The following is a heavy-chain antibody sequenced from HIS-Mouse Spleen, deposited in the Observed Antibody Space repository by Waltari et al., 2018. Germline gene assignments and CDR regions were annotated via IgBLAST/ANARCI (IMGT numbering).Heavy chain of an antibody. V-gene: IGHV4-34*01. Sequence: QVQLQQWGAGLLKPSETLSLTCAVYGGSFSGYYWSWIRQPPGKGLEWIGEINHSGSTNYNPSLKSQVTISVDTSKTQFSLKLSSVTAADTAVYYCARGRFHSWNDAFDIWGQGTMVTVSS. J-gene: IGHJ3*02. D-gene: IGHD1-1*01. CDR2: INHSGST. CDR3: ARGRFHSWNDAFDI. CDR1: GGSFSGYY.